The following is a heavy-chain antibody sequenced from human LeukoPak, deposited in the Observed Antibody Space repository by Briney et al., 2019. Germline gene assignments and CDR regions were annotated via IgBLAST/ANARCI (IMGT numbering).Heavy chain of an antibody. V-gene: IGHV4-61*02. D-gene: IGHD5-18*01. J-gene: IGHJ4*02. CDR1: GGSISSGSYY. CDR2: IYTSGST. Sequence: SETLSLTCTVSGGSISSGSYYWSWIRQPAGKGLEWIGRIYTSGSTNYNPSLKSRVTISVDTSKNQFSLKLSSVTAADTAVYYCARDGGTVDTAMVVGYWGQGTLATVSS. CDR3: ARDGGTVDTAMVVGY.